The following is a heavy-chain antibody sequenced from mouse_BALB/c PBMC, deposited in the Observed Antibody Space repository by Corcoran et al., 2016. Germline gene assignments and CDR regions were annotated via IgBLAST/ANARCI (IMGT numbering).Heavy chain of an antibody. Sequence: DVQLQQSGAELVKPGASVKLSCTASGFNIKDTYMHWVKQRPEQGLEWIGRIDPANGNTKYDPKFQGKATITADTSSNTAYLQLSSLTSEDTAVYYCASRDYGNYLDWVAYWGQGTLVTVSA. CDR1: GFNIKDTY. CDR2: IDPANGNT. J-gene: IGHJ3*01. V-gene: IGHV14-3*02. D-gene: IGHD2-1*01. CDR3: ASRDYGNYLDWVAY.